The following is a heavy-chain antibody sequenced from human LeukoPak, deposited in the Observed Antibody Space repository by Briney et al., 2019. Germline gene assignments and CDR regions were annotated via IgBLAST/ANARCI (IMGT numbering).Heavy chain of an antibody. V-gene: IGHV3-7*03. J-gene: IGHJ4*02. CDR3: ARDPCHGALDY. Sequence: GGSPILLCVASGFTFSSSWMSWVRRAPGKGLGGVANIKQDGTEEYYVDSVRGRFSISKDNAKNSLYLQMNSLRAGDTAVYYCARDPCHGALDYWGQGALVTVSS. CDR1: GFTFSSSW. D-gene: IGHD2-2*01. CDR2: IKQDGTEE.